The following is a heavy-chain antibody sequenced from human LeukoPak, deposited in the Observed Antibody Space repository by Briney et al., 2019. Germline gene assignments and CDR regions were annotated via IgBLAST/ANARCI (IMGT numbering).Heavy chain of an antibody. J-gene: IGHJ4*02. CDR2: ISYDGSNK. CDR3: ARDDCSSTSCYGGYDY. CDR1: GFTFSSYA. Sequence: PGGSLRLSCAASGFTFSSYAMHGVRQAPGKGLEWVAVISYDGSNKYYADSVKGRFTISRDNSKNTLYLQMNSLRAEDTAVYYCARDDCSSTSCYGGYDYWGQGTLVTVSS. V-gene: IGHV3-30-3*01. D-gene: IGHD2-2*01.